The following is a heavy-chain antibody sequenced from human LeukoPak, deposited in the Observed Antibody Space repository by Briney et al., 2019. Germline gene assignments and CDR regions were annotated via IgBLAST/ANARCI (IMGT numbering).Heavy chain of an antibody. J-gene: IGHJ4*02. Sequence: GGSLRLSCAASGFTFSDYGMTWVRQTPGNGLEWVSSITGGGLHTYYVDSVKGRFVISRDNSTTTLYLQMNSLRTDDTAVYYCAKGLRIPSNWGQGIMVTVSS. CDR1: GFTFSDYG. V-gene: IGHV3-23*01. CDR2: ITGGGLHT. D-gene: IGHD2-21*01. CDR3: AKGLRIPSN.